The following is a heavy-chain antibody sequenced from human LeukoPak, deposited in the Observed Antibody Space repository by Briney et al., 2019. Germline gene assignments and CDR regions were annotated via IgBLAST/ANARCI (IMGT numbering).Heavy chain of an antibody. CDR1: GFTFSDYY. CDR3: ARVQGGGYRTADY. J-gene: IGHJ4*02. Sequence: GGSLRLSCAASGFTFSDYYMSWIRQAPGKGLERVSYISSSGSTIYYADSVKGRFTISRDNAKNSLYLQMNGLRTEDTAVYYCARVQGGGYRTADYWGQGTLVTVSS. CDR2: ISSSGSTI. V-gene: IGHV3-11*04. D-gene: IGHD6-19*01.